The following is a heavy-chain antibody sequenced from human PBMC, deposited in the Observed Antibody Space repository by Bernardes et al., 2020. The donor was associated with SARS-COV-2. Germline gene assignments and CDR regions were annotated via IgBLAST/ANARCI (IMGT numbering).Heavy chain of an antibody. CDR1: GFTFGDYA. Sequence: GGSLRLSCAASGFTFGDYAMHWVRRAPGKGLEWVSGISWNSGSIGYADSVKGRFTISRDNAKNSLYLQMNSLRAEDTALYYCAKDSGMVRGVNLMDVWGQGTTVTVSS. CDR2: ISWNSGSI. CDR3: AKDSGMVRGVNLMDV. D-gene: IGHD3-10*01. V-gene: IGHV3-9*01. J-gene: IGHJ6*02.